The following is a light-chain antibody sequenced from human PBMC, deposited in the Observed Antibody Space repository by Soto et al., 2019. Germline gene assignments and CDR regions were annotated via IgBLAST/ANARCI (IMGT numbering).Light chain of an antibody. Sequence: EIVMTQAPATLSVSPGDRATLSCRSGQSVNKAYLVWYQVKPGQAPRRLIYGASSRATGIPDRFSGRGFGTDFTLTISRLEPEDFAVYYCQHSGDFRWTFGQGTKVDIK. CDR3: QHSGDFRWT. CDR1: QSVNKAY. V-gene: IGKV3-20*01. CDR2: GAS. J-gene: IGKJ1*01.